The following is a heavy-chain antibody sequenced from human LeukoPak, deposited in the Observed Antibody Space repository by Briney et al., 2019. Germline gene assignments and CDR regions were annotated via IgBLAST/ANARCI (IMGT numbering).Heavy chain of an antibody. CDR3: ARVDIMATQHRNYYYYMDV. J-gene: IGHJ6*03. D-gene: IGHD5-12*01. CDR1: GGTFSSYA. CDR2: IIPIFGTA. V-gene: IGHV1-69*05. Sequence: ASVKVSCKASGGTFSSYAISWVRQAPGQGLEWMGGIIPIFGTANYAQKFQGRVTITTDESTSTAYMELSSLRSEDTAVYYCARVDIMATQHRNYYYYMDVWGKGTTVTVSS.